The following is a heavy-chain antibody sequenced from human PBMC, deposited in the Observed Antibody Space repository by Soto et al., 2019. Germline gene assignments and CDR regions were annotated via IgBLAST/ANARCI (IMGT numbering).Heavy chain of an antibody. J-gene: IGHJ4*02. CDR2: IDHSGSS. D-gene: IGHD3-22*01. Sequence: QVQLQQWGAGLLKPSETLSLTCAVHGGSLSGYHWSWIRQTPEKGLEWIGKIDHSGSSNYNPSFKSRVTISVDASSSQFSMTLSSVTAADRAVYYCARGRYHTSSGHYSGGWYYFDLWGRGTLVTVSS. CDR3: ARGRYHTSSGHYSGGWYYFDL. V-gene: IGHV4-34*01. CDR1: GGSLSGYH.